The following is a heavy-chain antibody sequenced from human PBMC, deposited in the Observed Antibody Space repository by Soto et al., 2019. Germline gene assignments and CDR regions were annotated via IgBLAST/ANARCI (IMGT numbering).Heavy chain of an antibody. CDR1: GFTSSSYA. V-gene: IGHV3-23*01. D-gene: IGHD6-13*01. CDR3: AKQRSSSWVQSGMDV. Sequence: GGSLRLSCAASGFTSSSYAMSWVRQAPGKGLEWVSAISGSGGSTYYADSVKGRFTISRDNSKNTLYLQMNSLRAEDTAVYYCAKQRSSSWVQSGMDVWGQGTTVTVSS. J-gene: IGHJ6*02. CDR2: ISGSGGST.